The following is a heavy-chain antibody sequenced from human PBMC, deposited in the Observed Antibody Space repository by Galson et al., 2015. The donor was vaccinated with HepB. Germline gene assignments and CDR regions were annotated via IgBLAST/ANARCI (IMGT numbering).Heavy chain of an antibody. CDR2: ISTYNGNT. D-gene: IGHD3-10*01. Sequence: SVKVSCKAPGYTFTNYGLSWVRQAPGQGLEWMGWISTYNGNTNYAQRFQDRVTMTTETSTRTDYMELRSLRSDDTAVYYCARDHGFGDLLPDPWGQGTLVTVSS. CDR1: GYTFTNYG. J-gene: IGHJ5*02. CDR3: ARDHGFGDLLPDP. V-gene: IGHV1-18*01.